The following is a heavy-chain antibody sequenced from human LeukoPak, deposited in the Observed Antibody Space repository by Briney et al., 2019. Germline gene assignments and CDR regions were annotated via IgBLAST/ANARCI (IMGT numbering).Heavy chain of an antibody. Sequence: RRSLRLSCAASGFTFSSYGMHWVRQAPGKGLEWVAVISYDGSNIYYADSVKGRFTISRDNSKNTLYLQMNSLRDADTAVYYCARAPQYYGSGISWDVWGQGTTVTVSS. CDR1: GFTFSSYG. CDR2: ISYDGSNI. D-gene: IGHD3-10*01. J-gene: IGHJ6*02. CDR3: ARAPQYYGSGISWDV. V-gene: IGHV3-30*03.